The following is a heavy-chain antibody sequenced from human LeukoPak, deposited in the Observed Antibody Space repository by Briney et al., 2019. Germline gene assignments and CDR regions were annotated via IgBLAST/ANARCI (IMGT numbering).Heavy chain of an antibody. CDR2: ISSSSSTI. Sequence: GGSLRLSCAASGFTFSSYSMNWVRQAPGKGLEWVSYISSSSSTIYYADSVKGRFTISRDNAKNSLYLQMNSLRAEDTAVYYCAPYCSGGSCNFDYWGQGTLVTVSS. V-gene: IGHV3-48*04. CDR3: APYCSGGSCNFDY. CDR1: GFTFSSYS. J-gene: IGHJ4*02. D-gene: IGHD2-15*01.